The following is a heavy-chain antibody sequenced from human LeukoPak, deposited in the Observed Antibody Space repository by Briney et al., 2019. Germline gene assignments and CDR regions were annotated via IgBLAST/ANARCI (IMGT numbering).Heavy chain of an antibody. J-gene: IGHJ5*02. CDR1: GGSISSGGYY. CDR2: IYYSGST. Sequence: KASQTLSLTCTVSGGSISSGGYYWSWIRQHPGKGLEWIGYIYYSGSTYYNPSLKSRVTISVDTSKNQFSLRLSSVTAADTAVYYCARAAAARRGGNNWFDPWDQGTLVTVSS. D-gene: IGHD6-13*01. V-gene: IGHV4-31*03. CDR3: ARAAAARRGGNNWFDP.